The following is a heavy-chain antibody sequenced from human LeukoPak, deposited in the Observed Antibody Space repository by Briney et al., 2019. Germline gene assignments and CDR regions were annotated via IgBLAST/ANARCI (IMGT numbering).Heavy chain of an antibody. V-gene: IGHV3-30*04. CDR3: ARDGYYYGSGSYYPDY. CDR1: GFTFSSYA. Sequence: PGRSLRLSCAASGFTFSSYAMHWVRQDPGKGLEWVAVISYGGSNKYYADSVKGRFTISRDNSKNTLYLQMNSLRAEDTAVYYCARDGYYYGSGSYYPDYWGQGTLVTVSS. J-gene: IGHJ4*02. CDR2: ISYGGSNK. D-gene: IGHD3-10*01.